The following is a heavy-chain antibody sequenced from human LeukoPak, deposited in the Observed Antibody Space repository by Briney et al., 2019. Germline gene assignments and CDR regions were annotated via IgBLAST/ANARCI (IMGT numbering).Heavy chain of an antibody. CDR2: ISAYNGNT. CDR1: GYTFTDYY. Sequence: ASVKVSCKASGYTFTDYYIHWVRQAPGQGLEWMGWISAYNGNTNYAQKLQGRVTMTTDTSTSTAYMELRSLRSDDTAVYYCARDWPGDSSGYVDYWGQGTLVTVSS. CDR3: ARDWPGDSSGYVDY. V-gene: IGHV1-18*04. D-gene: IGHD3-22*01. J-gene: IGHJ4*02.